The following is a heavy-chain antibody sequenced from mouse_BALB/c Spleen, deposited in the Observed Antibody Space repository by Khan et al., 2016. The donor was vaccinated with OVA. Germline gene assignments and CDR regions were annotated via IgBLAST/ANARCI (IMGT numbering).Heavy chain of an antibody. CDR3: IRDRIDY. V-gene: IGHV1-7*01. CDR2: INPTSGYT. Sequence: QVQLQQSGAELAKPGASVKMSCKASGYTFTTYWMHWVKQRPGQGLEWIGYINPTSGYTDYNEKFKDRATLSADKSSSTAYMQLSSLTSEDSAVYYCIRDRIDYWCQGTTLTVSS. J-gene: IGHJ2*01. CDR1: GYTFTTYW.